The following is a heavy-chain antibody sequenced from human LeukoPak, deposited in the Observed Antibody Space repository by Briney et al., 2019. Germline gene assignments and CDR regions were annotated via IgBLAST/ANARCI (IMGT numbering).Heavy chain of an antibody. CDR2: IIPILGIA. CDR1: GGTFSSYT. D-gene: IGHD5-18*01. CDR3: AREERGYSYGYTGDYFDY. Sequence: ASVKVSCKASGGTFSSYTISWVRQAPGQGLEWMGRIIPILGIANYAQKFQGRVTITADKSTSTAYMELSSLRSEDTAVYYCAREERGYSYGYTGDYFDYWGQGTLVTVSS. V-gene: IGHV1-69*04. J-gene: IGHJ4*02.